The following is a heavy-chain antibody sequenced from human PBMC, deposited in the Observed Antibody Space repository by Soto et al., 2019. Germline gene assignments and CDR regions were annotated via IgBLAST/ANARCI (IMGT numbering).Heavy chain of an antibody. CDR3: AREEVDCSSTSCYTDFDY. CDR1: GYTFTSYG. J-gene: IGHJ4*02. V-gene: IGHV1-18*01. CDR2: ISAYNGNT. Sequence: QVQLVQSGAEVKKPGASVKVSCKASGYTFTSYGISWVRQAPGQGLEWMGWISAYNGNTNYAQKLQGRVTMTTDTATSTAYRELRSLRSDDTAVYYCAREEVDCSSTSCYTDFDYWGQGTLVTVSS. D-gene: IGHD2-2*02.